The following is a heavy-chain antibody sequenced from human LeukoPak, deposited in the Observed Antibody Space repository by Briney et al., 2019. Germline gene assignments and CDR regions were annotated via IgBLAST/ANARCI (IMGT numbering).Heavy chain of an antibody. CDR1: GYTFTKYG. D-gene: IGHD4-23*01. Sequence: ASVKVPCKASGYTFTKYGITWVRQAPGQGLEWMGWISAYNGNTNYAQNLQGRVTMTTDTSTTTAYMELRSLRSDDTAVYYCAREFRGNSGDYWGQGTLVTVSS. CDR3: AREFRGNSGDY. J-gene: IGHJ4*02. CDR2: ISAYNGNT. V-gene: IGHV1-18*04.